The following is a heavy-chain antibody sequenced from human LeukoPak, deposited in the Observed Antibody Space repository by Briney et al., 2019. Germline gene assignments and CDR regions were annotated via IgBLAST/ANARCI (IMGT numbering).Heavy chain of an antibody. J-gene: IGHJ4*02. CDR1: GGTFSSYA. V-gene: IGHV1-69*05. Sequence: SVKVSCKASGGTFSSYAISWVRQAPEQGLEWMGGIIPIFGTANYAQKFQGRVTITTDESTSTAYMELSSLRSEDTAVYYCARDLTFNYYGSGSYYRALDYWGQGTLVTVSS. D-gene: IGHD3-10*01. CDR3: ARDLTFNYYGSGSYYRALDY. CDR2: IIPIFGTA.